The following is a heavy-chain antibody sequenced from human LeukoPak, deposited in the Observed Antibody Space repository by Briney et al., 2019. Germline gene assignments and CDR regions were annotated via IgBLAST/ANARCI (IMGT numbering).Heavy chain of an antibody. V-gene: IGHV4-30-4*01. Sequence: NTSETLSLTCTVSGGSISSGDYYWSWIRQPPGKGLEWIGYIYYSGSTYYNPSLKSRVTISVDTSKNQFSLKLSSVTAADTAVYYCARGHCSSTSCYVDFEYWGQGTLVTVSS. D-gene: IGHD2-2*01. CDR2: IYYSGST. J-gene: IGHJ4*02. CDR3: ARGHCSSTSCYVDFEY. CDR1: GGSISSGDYY.